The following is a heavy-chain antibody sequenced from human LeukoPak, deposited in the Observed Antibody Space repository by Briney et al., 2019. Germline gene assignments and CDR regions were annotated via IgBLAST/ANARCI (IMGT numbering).Heavy chain of an antibody. CDR1: GFTSSSYE. CDR2: ISSSGSTI. Sequence: GGSLRLSCAASGFTSSSYEMNWVRQAPGKGLEWISYISSSGSTIHYADSVKGRFTISRDNAKNSLYLQMNSLRAEDTAVYYCAELGITMIGGVWGKGTTVTISS. J-gene: IGHJ6*04. CDR3: AELGITMIGGV. D-gene: IGHD3-10*02. V-gene: IGHV3-48*03.